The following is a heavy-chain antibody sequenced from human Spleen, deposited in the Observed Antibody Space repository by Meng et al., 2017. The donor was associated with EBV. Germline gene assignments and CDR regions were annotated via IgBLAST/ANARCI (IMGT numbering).Heavy chain of an antibody. D-gene: IGHD2-15*01. J-gene: IGHJ4*02. CDR1: SGSTSISSHY. CDR3: ARRNAGRGFDD. V-gene: IGHV4-39*01. Sequence: QLQLQESGPGLVKPSXXLSPICTVPSGSTSISSHYCDWIRQPPGKGLEWIGTIYDTDTTYYNPSLKSRVTISVDTSRNQFSLKLTSVAAADTAVYYCARRNAGRGFDDWGQGALVTVSS. CDR2: IYDTDTT.